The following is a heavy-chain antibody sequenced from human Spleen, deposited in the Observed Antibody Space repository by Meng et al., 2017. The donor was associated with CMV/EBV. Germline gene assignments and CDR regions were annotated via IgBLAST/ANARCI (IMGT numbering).Heavy chain of an antibody. D-gene: IGHD3-10*01. J-gene: IGHJ4*02. CDR3: ARGPNFDY. CDR2: INHSGST. CDR1: GGSFSGYF. Sequence: TLSLTCAVYGGSFSGYFWTWIRQPPGKGLEYIGEINHSGSTDYNPSLKSRVTISIDTPKKQFSLRLSSVTAADTAVYFCARGPNFDYWGQGTLVTVS. V-gene: IGHV4-34*01.